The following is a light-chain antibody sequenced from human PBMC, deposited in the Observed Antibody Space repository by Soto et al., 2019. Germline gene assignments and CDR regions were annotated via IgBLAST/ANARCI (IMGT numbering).Light chain of an antibody. CDR2: STN. J-gene: IGLJ2*01. Sequence: QTVVTQEASFSVSPGGTVTLTCGLASGSVSSTNYPSWYQQTPGQAPRTLIYSTNIRSSGVPDRFSGSILGNKAALTITGAQADDESDYYCVLYMGRGISVFGGGTQLTVL. V-gene: IGLV8-61*01. CDR1: SGSVSSTNY. CDR3: VLYMGRGISV.